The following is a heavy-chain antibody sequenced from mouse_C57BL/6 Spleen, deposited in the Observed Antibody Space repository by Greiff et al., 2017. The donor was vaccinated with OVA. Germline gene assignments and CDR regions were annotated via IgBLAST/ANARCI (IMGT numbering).Heavy chain of an antibody. Sequence: EVHLVESGGGLVQPGGSLKLSCAASGFTFSDYGMAWVRQAPRKGPEWVAFISNLAYSIYYADTVTGRFTISRENAKNTLYLEMSSLRSEDTAMYYCARHELSYAMDYWGQGTSVTVSS. CDR3: ARHELSYAMDY. CDR2: ISNLAYSI. CDR1: GFTFSDYG. J-gene: IGHJ4*01. D-gene: IGHD1-1*02. V-gene: IGHV5-15*01.